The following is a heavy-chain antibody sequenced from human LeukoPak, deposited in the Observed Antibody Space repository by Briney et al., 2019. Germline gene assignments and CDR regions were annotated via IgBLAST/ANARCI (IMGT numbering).Heavy chain of an antibody. CDR3: ARDSPGIAAADAFDI. CDR2: IYYSGST. J-gene: IGHJ3*02. CDR1: GGSISSGGYY. Sequence: SQTLSLTCTVSGGSISSGGYYWSWIRQHPGKGLEWIGYIYYSGSTYYNPSLKSRVTISVDTSKNQFSLKLSSVTAADTAVYYCARDSPGIAAADAFDIWGQGTMVTVSS. V-gene: IGHV4-31*03. D-gene: IGHD6-13*01.